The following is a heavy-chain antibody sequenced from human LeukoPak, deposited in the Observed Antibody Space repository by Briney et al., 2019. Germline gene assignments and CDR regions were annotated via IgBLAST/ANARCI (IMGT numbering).Heavy chain of an antibody. CDR2: INHSGST. CDR1: GGSFSGYY. V-gene: IGHV4-34*01. J-gene: IGHJ4*02. D-gene: IGHD1-1*01. Sequence: SETLSLTCAVYGGSFSGYYWSWIRQPPGKGLEWIGEINHSGSTNYNPSLKSRVTISVDTSKNQFSLKLSSVTAADTAVYYCAREDWNDGVGYWGQGTLVTVSS. CDR3: AREDWNDGVGY.